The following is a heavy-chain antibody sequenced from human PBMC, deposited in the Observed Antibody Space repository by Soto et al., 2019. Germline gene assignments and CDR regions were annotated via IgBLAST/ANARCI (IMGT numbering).Heavy chain of an antibody. CDR3: ARGYSSSWSEGYDY. CDR1: GFTFDDYT. J-gene: IGHJ4*02. D-gene: IGHD6-13*01. V-gene: IGHV3-43*01. CDR2: ISWDGGST. Sequence: GGSLRLSCAASGFTFDDYTMHWVRQAPGKGLEWVSLISWDGGSTYYADSVKGRFTISRDNSKNSLYLQMNSLRTEDTALYYCARGYSSSWSEGYDYWGQGTLVTVS.